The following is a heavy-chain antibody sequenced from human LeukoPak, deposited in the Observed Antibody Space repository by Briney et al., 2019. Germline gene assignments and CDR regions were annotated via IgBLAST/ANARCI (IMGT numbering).Heavy chain of an antibody. CDR1: GGSVSNNY. CDR3: ARLLADAKTDYFDC. Sequence: YPSETLSLTCTVSGGSVSNNYWNWIRQPPGRRLEWIGYIYYSGSTNYNPSLKSRGTISVDASKNQFSLKLSSVTAADTAVYYCARLLADAKTDYFDCWGQGTLVTVSS. V-gene: IGHV4-59*08. CDR2: IYYSGST. D-gene: IGHD3-3*02. J-gene: IGHJ4*02.